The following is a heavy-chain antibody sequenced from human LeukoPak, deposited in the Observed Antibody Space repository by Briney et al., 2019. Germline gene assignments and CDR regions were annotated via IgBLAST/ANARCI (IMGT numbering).Heavy chain of an antibody. CDR2: IYSGGST. J-gene: IGHJ2*01. CDR1: GFTVSSNY. D-gene: IGHD6-19*01. CDR3: ARLSSGWFSLDL. V-gene: IGHV3-66*04. Sequence: GGSLRLSCAASGFTVSSNYMSWVRQAPGKGLEWVSVIYSGGSTYYADSVKGRFTISRDNSKNTLYLQMNSLRAEDTAVYYCARLSSGWFSLDLWGRGTLVTVSS.